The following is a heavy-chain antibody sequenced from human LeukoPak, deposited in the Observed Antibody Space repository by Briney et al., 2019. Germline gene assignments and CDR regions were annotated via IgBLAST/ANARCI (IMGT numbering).Heavy chain of an antibody. Sequence: ASVKVSCKASGYTFTTYGISWVRQAPGEGLEWIGWSSTYNGDTNYAQKLQGRVTLTTEPSTNTAYMELRSLRSDDTAVYYCVTDEYETAIIPLDSWGQGTLVTVSS. V-gene: IGHV1-18*01. CDR3: VTDEYETAIIPLDS. CDR1: GYTFTTYG. D-gene: IGHD5-24*01. J-gene: IGHJ4*02. CDR2: SSTYNGDT.